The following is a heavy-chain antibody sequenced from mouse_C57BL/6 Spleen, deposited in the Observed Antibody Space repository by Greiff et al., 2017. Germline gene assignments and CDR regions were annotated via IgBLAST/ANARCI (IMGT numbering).Heavy chain of an antibody. Sequence: QVQLQQPGAELVKPGASVKISCKASGYAFSSYWMNWVKQRPGQGLEWIGQIYPGDGDTNYNGKFKGKATLTADQSSSTAYMQLSSLTAEDSAVYFCARDSGSSYVAYWGQGTLVTVSA. CDR1: GYAFSSYW. CDR2: IYPGDGDT. V-gene: IGHV1-80*01. J-gene: IGHJ3*01. CDR3: ARDSGSSYVAY. D-gene: IGHD1-1*01.